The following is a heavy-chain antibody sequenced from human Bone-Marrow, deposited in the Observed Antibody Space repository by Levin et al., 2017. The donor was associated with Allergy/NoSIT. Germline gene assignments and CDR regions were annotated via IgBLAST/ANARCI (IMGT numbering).Heavy chain of an antibody. Sequence: SETLFLTCAVSGGSIRYGGYSWSWLRQPLGKGLEWIGYIYESGNTNYNPSLKSRVTISADRSKNHFSLKLNSMTAADTAVYYCARVGRRELGEDWFDPWGQGTLVTVSS. CDR3: ARVGRRELGEDWFDP. CDR2: IYESGNT. D-gene: IGHD7-27*01. CDR1: GGSIRYGGYS. J-gene: IGHJ5*02. V-gene: IGHV4-30-2*01.